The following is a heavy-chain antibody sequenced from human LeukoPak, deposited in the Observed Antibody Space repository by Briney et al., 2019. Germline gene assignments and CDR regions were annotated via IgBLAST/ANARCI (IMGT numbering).Heavy chain of an antibody. Sequence: ASVKVSCKASGFTFTSCAMQWVRQARGQRLERIGWIVVGSGNTNYAQKFQERVTITRDMSTSTAYMELSSLRSDYMAVYYCAAEGVYYDSSAYPGNFGYWGQGTLVTVSS. CDR2: IVVGSGNT. V-gene: IGHV1-58*02. J-gene: IGHJ4*02. D-gene: IGHD3-22*01. CDR1: GFTFTSCA. CDR3: AAEGVYYDSSAYPGNFGY.